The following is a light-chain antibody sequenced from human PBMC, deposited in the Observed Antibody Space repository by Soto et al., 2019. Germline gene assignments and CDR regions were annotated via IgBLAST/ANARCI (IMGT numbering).Light chain of an antibody. J-gene: IGKJ4*01. Sequence: EIVLTQSPGTLSLSPGERATLSCRASQSVSSSYLAWYQQKPGQAPRLLIYAASSRATGIPDRFSGSGSGTDFSLTISRLEPEDFAVYYCQQNDRSPFHFGGGTKVDIK. V-gene: IGKV3-20*01. CDR2: AAS. CDR1: QSVSSSY. CDR3: QQNDRSPFH.